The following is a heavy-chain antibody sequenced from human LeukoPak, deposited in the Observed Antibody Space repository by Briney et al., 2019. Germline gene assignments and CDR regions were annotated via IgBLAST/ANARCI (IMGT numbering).Heavy chain of an antibody. J-gene: IGHJ4*02. V-gene: IGHV1-2*02. D-gene: IGHD3-10*01. CDR1: GYTFTDYF. CDR3: ASGGGSGRYCIEY. Sequence: GASLKVSCKASGYTFTDYFMYWVRQAPGQGVEWMGWINPNSLGTHYAQRLHGRESITRDTYISTVYMELSRLPSDATAVYYCASGGGSGRYCIEYWGQETLVAVAT. CDR2: INPNSLGT.